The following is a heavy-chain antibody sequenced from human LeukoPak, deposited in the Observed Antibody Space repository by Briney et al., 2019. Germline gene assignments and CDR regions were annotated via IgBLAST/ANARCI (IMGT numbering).Heavy chain of an antibody. D-gene: IGHD4-17*01. CDR2: ISSSGSTI. Sequence: GGSLRLSCAASGFTFSDYYMSWIRQAPGKGLEWVSYISSSGSTIYYADSVKGRFPISRDNAKNSLYLQMNSLRAEDTAVYYCARVPVPPKTCGMAVWGQGTTVPVSS. CDR3: ARVPVPPKTCGMAV. CDR1: GFTFSDYY. J-gene: IGHJ6*02. V-gene: IGHV3-11*01.